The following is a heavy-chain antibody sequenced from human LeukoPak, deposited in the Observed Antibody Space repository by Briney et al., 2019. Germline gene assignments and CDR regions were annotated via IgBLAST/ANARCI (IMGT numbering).Heavy chain of an antibody. D-gene: IGHD6-13*01. CDR1: GFTGSSNY. CDR2: INHSGST. Sequence: GSLRLSCAASGFTGSSNYMSWIRQPPGKGLERIGEINHSGSTNYNPSLKSRVTISVDTSKNQFSLKLSSVTAADTAVYYCARGRKPIAAADVWFDPWGQGTLVTVSS. J-gene: IGHJ5*02. CDR3: ARGRKPIAAADVWFDP. V-gene: IGHV4-34*01.